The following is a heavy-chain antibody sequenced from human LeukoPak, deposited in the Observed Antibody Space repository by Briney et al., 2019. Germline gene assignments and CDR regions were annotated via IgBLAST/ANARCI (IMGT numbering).Heavy chain of an antibody. V-gene: IGHV4-38-2*02. D-gene: IGHD3-10*01. Sequence: SETLSLTCTVSGYSISSGYYWGWIRQPPGKGLEWIGSIYYSGITYHNPSLKSRVTISVDTSKNQFSLRLSSVTAADTAVYYCARHQEAMVRGVLYYMDVWGKGTTVTISS. CDR3: ARHQEAMVRGVLYYMDV. J-gene: IGHJ6*03. CDR2: IYYSGIT. CDR1: GYSISSGYY.